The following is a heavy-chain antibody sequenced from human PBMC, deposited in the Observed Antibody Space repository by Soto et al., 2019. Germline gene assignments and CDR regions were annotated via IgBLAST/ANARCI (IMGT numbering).Heavy chain of an antibody. CDR3: ARWPEYCRSTSGYIVH. Sequence: EVQLVETGGGVVQPGGSLRLSCEASGFTFRNYEMNGVRQAPGKGVEWVSYISGSGDTIYNAESVKGRSTISRDHAKNSVYRQLTSLRGEATGVYYCARWPEYCRSTSGYIVHWGQGTRVTVSS. D-gene: IGHD2-2*02. V-gene: IGHV3-48*03. CDR1: GFTFRNYE. CDR2: ISGSGDTI. J-gene: IGHJ5*02.